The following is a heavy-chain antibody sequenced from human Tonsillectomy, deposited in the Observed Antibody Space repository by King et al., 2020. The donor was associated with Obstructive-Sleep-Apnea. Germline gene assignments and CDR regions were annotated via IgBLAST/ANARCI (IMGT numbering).Heavy chain of an antibody. J-gene: IGHJ4*02. Sequence: QLVQSGGGVVQPGRSLRLSCAASGFTFSSYAMHWVRQAPGKGLVWVAVISYDGSDKYYADSVKGRFTISRDDSRNTLYLRMNSLRAEDTAVYYCARGEVEYYESSGYYYGGYLYYWGQGTVVTVSS. D-gene: IGHD3-22*01. V-gene: IGHV3-30*04. CDR2: ISYDGSDK. CDR3: ARGEVEYYESSGYYYGGYLYY. CDR1: GFTFSSYA.